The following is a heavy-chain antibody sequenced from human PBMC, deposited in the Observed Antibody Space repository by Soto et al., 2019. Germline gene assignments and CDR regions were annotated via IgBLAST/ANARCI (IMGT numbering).Heavy chain of an antibody. CDR3: ARGRYSSSWYDLGGMDV. CDR2: IYSGGST. Sequence: EVQLVESGGGLVQPGGSLRLSCAASGFTVSSNYMSWVRQAPGKGLEWVSVIYSGGSTYYADSVKGRFTISRDNSXNXQYLQMNSLRAEDTAVYYCARGRYSSSWYDLGGMDVWGQGTTVTVSS. V-gene: IGHV3-66*01. CDR1: GFTVSSNY. D-gene: IGHD6-13*01. J-gene: IGHJ6*02.